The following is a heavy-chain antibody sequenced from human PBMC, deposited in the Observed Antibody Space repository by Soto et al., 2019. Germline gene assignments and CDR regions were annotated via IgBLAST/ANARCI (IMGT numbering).Heavy chain of an antibody. J-gene: IGHJ3*01. Sequence: QVQLVQSGPEVKKPGSSVKVSCKASGGTFSSYTISWVRQAPGQGLEWMGRIIPILGIANYAQKFQGRVTITADKSTSTAYMELSSLRSEDTAVYYCAREKDSSSLWAWGQGTMVTVSS. CDR3: AREKDSSSLWA. CDR1: GGTFSSYT. CDR2: IIPILGIA. D-gene: IGHD6-13*01. V-gene: IGHV1-69*08.